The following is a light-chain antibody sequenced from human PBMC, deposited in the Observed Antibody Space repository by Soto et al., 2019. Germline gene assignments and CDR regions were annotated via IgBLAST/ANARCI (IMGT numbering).Light chain of an antibody. CDR3: QQVNVYPST. J-gene: IGKJ4*01. Sequence: IQFTQCPSSLSASVWDRVTITCRASQGISSYLGWYQQKPGKAPNLLIYDASTLHSGVPSRFSGGGSGTDFTLTISSLQPEDFATYYCQQVNVYPSTFGGGTKVDIK. CDR2: DAS. CDR1: QGISSY. V-gene: IGKV1-9*01.